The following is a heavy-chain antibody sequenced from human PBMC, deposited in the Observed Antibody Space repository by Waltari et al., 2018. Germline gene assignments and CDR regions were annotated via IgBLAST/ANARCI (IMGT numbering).Heavy chain of an antibody. CDR1: GFTVRSNY. CDR2: IYSGGST. D-gene: IGHD6-13*01. J-gene: IGHJ6*03. Sequence: EVQLVETGGGLIQPGGSLRLSCAASGFTVRSNYMSWVRQAPGKGLEWVSVIYSGGSTYYADSVKGRFTISRDNSKNTLYLQMNSLRAEDTAVYYCASRGMEVRNYYYMDVWGKGTTVTVSS. CDR3: ASRGMEVRNYYYMDV. V-gene: IGHV3-53*02.